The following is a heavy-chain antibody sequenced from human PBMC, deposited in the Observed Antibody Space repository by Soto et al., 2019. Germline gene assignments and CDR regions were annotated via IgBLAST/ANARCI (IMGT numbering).Heavy chain of an antibody. J-gene: IGHJ6*02. Sequence: EVQLVESGGGLVQPGGSLRLSCAASGFTFSSYNMNWVRQAPGKGLEWVSYISTSGTTIYYTDSVKGRFTISRDNAKNSLFLLMNSLRDEDTAVYYCARYDYSNYGASDFWGQGTTVTVSS. CDR1: GFTFSSYN. V-gene: IGHV3-48*02. D-gene: IGHD4-4*01. CDR3: ARYDYSNYGASDF. CDR2: ISTSGTTI.